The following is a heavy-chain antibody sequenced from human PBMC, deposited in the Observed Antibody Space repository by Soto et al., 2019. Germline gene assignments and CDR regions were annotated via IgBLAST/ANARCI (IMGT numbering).Heavy chain of an antibody. Sequence: PVGSLRLSCAASGFTFSSYEMNWVRQAPGKGLEWVSYISSSGSTIYYADSVKGRFTISRDNAKNSLYLQMNSLRAEDTAVYYCAREGVSTSDYYYGMAVWGQGSNVTV. CDR1: GFTFSSYE. CDR3: AREGVSTSDYYYGMAV. V-gene: IGHV3-48*03. CDR2: ISSSGSTI. J-gene: IGHJ6*02.